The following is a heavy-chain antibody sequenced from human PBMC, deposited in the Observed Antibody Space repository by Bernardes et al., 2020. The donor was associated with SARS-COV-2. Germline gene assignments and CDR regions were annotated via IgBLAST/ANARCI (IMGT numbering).Heavy chain of an antibody. D-gene: IGHD3-22*01. CDR1: GFTFISYS. J-gene: IGHJ4*02. CDR2: LSSSSSYI. CDR3: ASPRSEEYYDSSGFDY. Sequence: GVLRLSCAASGFTFISYSMNWVRQAPWKGLEWVSSLSSSSSYIYYADSVKGRFTISRDNAKNSLYLQMNSLRAEDTAVYYCASPRSEEYYDSSGFDYWGQGTLVTVSS. V-gene: IGHV3-21*01.